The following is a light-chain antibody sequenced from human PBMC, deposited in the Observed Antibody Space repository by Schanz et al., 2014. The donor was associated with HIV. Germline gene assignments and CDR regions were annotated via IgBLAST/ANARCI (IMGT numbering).Light chain of an antibody. CDR2: FDD. V-gene: IGLV1-36*01. CDR3: SSCSPTNTCT. J-gene: IGLJ3*02. Sequence: QSVLTQPPSVSEAPRQRVTISCSGRRSNIGNNPVNWYQQLPGKAPKLVIYFDDLVPSGVSDRFSGSKSGNTASLTISGLQAEDEADYYCSSCSPTNTCTFGGGTKLTVL. CDR1: RSNIGNNP.